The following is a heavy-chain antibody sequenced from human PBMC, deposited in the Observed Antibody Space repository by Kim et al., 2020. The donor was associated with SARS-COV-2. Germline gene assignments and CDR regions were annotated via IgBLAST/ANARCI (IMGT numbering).Heavy chain of an antibody. CDR3: ARVKQWLARGWFDP. J-gene: IGHJ5*02. D-gene: IGHD6-19*01. V-gene: IGHV4-34*01. Sequence: NPSLKSRVTISVDTSKNQFSLKLSSVTAADTAVYYCARVKQWLARGWFDPWGQGTLVTVSS.